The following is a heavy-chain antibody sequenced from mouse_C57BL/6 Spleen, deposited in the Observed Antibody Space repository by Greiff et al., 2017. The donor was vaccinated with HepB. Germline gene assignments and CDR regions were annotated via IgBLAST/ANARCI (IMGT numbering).Heavy chain of an antibody. CDR3: ARGGGSSFDY. CDR1: GYTFTSYW. CDR2: IYPSDSET. Sequence: QVQLQQPGAELVRPGSSVKLSCKASGYTFTSYWMDWVKQRPGQGLEWIGNIYPSDSETHYNQKFKDKATLTVDKSSSTAYMQRSSLTSEDSAVYYCARGGGSSFDYWGQGTTLTVSS. D-gene: IGHD1-1*01. V-gene: IGHV1-61*01. J-gene: IGHJ2*01.